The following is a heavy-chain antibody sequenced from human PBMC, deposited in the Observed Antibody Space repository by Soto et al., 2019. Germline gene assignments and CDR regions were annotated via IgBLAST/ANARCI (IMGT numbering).Heavy chain of an antibody. D-gene: IGHD3-10*01. J-gene: IGHJ4*02. Sequence: QVQLVQSGTEVKKPGASVKVSCKASGFTLTDYYIHWVRQAPGQGLEWMGLINPSGGATTYAQTWQTRVTMTRKTSTRTSYMDLGSLRSEDTAVYYCPRFRPASYYDGSGGDLAYWGKGTLVTVS. CDR2: INPSGGAT. V-gene: IGHV1-46*04. CDR3: PRFRPASYYDGSGGDLAY. CDR1: GFTLTDYY.